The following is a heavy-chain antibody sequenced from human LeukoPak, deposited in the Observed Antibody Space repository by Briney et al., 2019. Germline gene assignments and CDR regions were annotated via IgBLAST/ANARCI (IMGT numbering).Heavy chain of an antibody. CDR2: ISYDGSNK. CDR1: GFTFSSYG. J-gene: IGHJ4*02. Sequence: PGGSLRLSCAASGFTFSSYGMHWVRQAPGKGLEWVAVISYDGSNKYYADSVKGRFTISRDNSKNTLYLQMNSLRAEDTAVYYCAMDRLRKVQQQFDYWGQGTLVTVSS. D-gene: IGHD2-21*01. V-gene: IGHV3-30*03. CDR3: AMDRLRKVQQQFDY.